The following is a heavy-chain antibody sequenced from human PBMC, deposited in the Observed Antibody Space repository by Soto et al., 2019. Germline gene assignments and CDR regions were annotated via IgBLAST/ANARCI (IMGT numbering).Heavy chain of an antibody. CDR2: IYHSGST. Sequence: SETLSLTCAVSGGSISNGGYSWSWIRQPPGKGLEWIGYIYHSGSTYYNPSLKSRVTISVDRSKNQFSLKLSSVTAADTAVYYCARDRLGAMVNGWFDPWGQGTLVTVSS. CDR3: ARDRLGAMVNGWFDP. D-gene: IGHD2-8*01. V-gene: IGHV4-30-2*01. CDR1: GGSISNGGYS. J-gene: IGHJ5*02.